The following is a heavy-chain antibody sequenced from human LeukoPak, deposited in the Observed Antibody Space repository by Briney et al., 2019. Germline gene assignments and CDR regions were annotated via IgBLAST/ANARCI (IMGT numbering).Heavy chain of an antibody. D-gene: IGHD6-13*01. V-gene: IGHV3-7*03. Sequence: GGSLRLSCAASGFTFSSYWMSWVRQAPGKGLEWVANIKQDGSEKYYVDSVKSRFTISRDNSKNTLYLQMNSLRAEDTAVYYCAKDIAAAGTFDYWGQGTLVTVSS. CDR1: GFTFSSYW. J-gene: IGHJ4*02. CDR3: AKDIAAAGTFDY. CDR2: IKQDGSEK.